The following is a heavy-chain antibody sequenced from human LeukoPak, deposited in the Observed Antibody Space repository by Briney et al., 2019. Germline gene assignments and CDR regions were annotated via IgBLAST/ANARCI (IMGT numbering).Heavy chain of an antibody. D-gene: IGHD3-22*01. J-gene: IGHJ4*02. CDR3: ARGKIVAPPPFDY. V-gene: IGHV4-61*02. CDR2: IYTSGST. Sequence: SQTLSLTCTVSGGSISSGSYYWSWIRQPAGKGLEWIGRIYTSGSTTNHPSLKSRVTLSEDTSKNQFSLKLSSVTAADTAVYYCARGKIVAPPPFDYWGQGTLVTVSS. CDR1: GGSISSGSYY.